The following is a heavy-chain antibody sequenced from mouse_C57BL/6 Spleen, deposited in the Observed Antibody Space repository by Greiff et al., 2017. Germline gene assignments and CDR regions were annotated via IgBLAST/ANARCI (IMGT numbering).Heavy chain of an antibody. CDR2: INPSTGGT. CDR3: AREGSGRYFDY. J-gene: IGHJ2*01. Sequence: VQLKESGPELVKPGASVKISCKASGYSFTGYYMNWVKQSPEKSLEWIGEINPSTGGTTYNQKFKAKATLTVDKSSSTAYMQLKSLTSEDSAVYYCAREGSGRYFDYWGQGTTLTVAS. D-gene: IGHD3-2*02. CDR1: GYSFTGYY. V-gene: IGHV1-42*01.